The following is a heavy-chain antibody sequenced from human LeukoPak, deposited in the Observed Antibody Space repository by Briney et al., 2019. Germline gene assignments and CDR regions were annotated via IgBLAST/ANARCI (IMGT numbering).Heavy chain of an antibody. D-gene: IGHD1-26*01. CDR3: ARVYYSGSSYVGFDY. Sequence: GGSLRLSCAASGFTVSSNYMSWVRQAPGKGLEWVSVIYSGDSTYYADSVKGRFTISRDNSKNTRYLQMNSLRAEDTAVYYCARVYYSGSSYVGFDYWGQGTLVTVSS. CDR2: IYSGDST. CDR1: GFTVSSNY. V-gene: IGHV3-53*01. J-gene: IGHJ4*02.